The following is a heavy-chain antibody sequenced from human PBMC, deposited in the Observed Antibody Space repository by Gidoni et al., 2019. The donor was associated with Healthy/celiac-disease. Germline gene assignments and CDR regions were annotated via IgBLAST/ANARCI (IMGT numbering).Heavy chain of an antibody. V-gene: IGHV5-51*01. CDR2: IYPGDSDT. CDR3: ARGSSGSSSSRAYYYYGMDV. Sequence: EVQLVQSGAEVKKPGESLKISCKGSGYSFTSYWIGWVRQMPGKGLEWMGIIYPGDSDTRYSPSFQGQVTISADKSISTDYLQWSSLKASDTAMYYCARGSSGSSSSRAYYYYGMDVWGKGTTVTVSS. CDR1: GYSFTSYW. J-gene: IGHJ6*04. D-gene: IGHD6-6*01.